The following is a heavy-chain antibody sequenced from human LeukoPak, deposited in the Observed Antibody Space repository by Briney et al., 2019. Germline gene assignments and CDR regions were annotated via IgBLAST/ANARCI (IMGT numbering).Heavy chain of an antibody. CDR2: ISSSAGKT. D-gene: IGHD6-13*01. CDR3: PEGN. Sequence: GGSLRLSYAASGFTFSSYAMYWVRQAPGKGLEWVSGISSSAGKTYYADSVKGRFTISRDNSKNTLYLQMNSLRAEDTAISWFPEGNWGQGTVVTVSS. V-gene: IGHV3-23*01. CDR1: GFTFSSYA. J-gene: IGHJ4*02.